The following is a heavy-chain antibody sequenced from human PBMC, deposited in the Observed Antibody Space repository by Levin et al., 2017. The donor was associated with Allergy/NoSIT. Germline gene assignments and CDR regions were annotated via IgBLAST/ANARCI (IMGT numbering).Heavy chain of an antibody. V-gene: IGHV4-59*08. CDR1: GGSISNNY. CDR3: ARHLQGSCSGGSCYAYWYFDL. D-gene: IGHD2-15*01. J-gene: IGHJ2*01. Sequence: SETLSLTCTVSGGSISNNYWSWIRQPPGKGLEWIGYTPYSGSTNYNPSLKSRVTISLDTSKNQFSLRLTSVTAVDTAVYFCARHLQGSCSGGSCYAYWYFDLWGRGTLVTVSS. CDR2: TPYSGST.